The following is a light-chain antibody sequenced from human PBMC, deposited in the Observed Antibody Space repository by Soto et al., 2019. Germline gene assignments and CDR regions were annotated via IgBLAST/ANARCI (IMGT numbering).Light chain of an antibody. CDR1: QSVSSK. V-gene: IGKV3-15*01. CDR2: GAS. CDR3: QQFHHWPFALT. J-gene: IGKJ4*01. Sequence: EIVLTQSPATLSLSPGDRATLSCRASQSVSSKLAWYQQKPGQAPRVLIYGASTRAKGIAARFSGSGSGTEFTLTISSLQSEDFAVYSCQQFHHWPFALTFGGGTKVEIK.